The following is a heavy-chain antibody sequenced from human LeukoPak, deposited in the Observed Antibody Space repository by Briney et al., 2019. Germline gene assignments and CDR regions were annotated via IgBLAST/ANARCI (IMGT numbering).Heavy chain of an antibody. J-gene: IGHJ6*03. V-gene: IGHV1-8*01. CDR3: ARGQRRGVIRSYYYYYMDV. D-gene: IGHD3-10*01. Sequence: ASVKVSCKASGYTFTSYDINWVRQATGQGLEWMGWMNPNSGNTGYAQKFQGRVTMTRNTSISTAYMELNSLRSEDTAVYYCARGQRRGVIRSYYYYYMDVWGKGTTVTVSS. CDR1: GYTFTSYD. CDR2: MNPNSGNT.